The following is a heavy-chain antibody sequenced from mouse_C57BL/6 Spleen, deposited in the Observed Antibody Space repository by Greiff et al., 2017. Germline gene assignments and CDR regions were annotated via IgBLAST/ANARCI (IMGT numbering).Heavy chain of an antibody. V-gene: IGHV1-69*01. CDR2: IDPSDSYT. Sequence: QVQLQQPGAELVMPGASVKLSCKASGYTFTSYWMHWVKQRPGQGLEWIGEIDPSDSYTNYNQKFKGKSTLTVDTSSSTAYMQLSSLTSEDSAVYYCARGRGGLYGYDGTGYAMDYWGQGTSVTVSS. J-gene: IGHJ4*01. CDR1: GYTFTSYW. D-gene: IGHD2-2*01. CDR3: ARGRGGLYGYDGTGYAMDY.